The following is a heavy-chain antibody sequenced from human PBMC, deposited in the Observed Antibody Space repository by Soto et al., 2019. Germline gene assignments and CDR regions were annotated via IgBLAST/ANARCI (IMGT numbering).Heavy chain of an antibody. D-gene: IGHD1-26*01. CDR3: PPRAIVGAFDY. Sequence: GGSLRLSCAASGFTFSNAWMSWVRQAPGKGLEWVGRIKSKTDGGTTDYAAPMKGRFTISRDDSKNTLYLQMNSLKTEDSAVYYRPPRAIVGAFDYWGEETLDTVSS. CDR1: GFTFSNAW. CDR2: IKSKTDGGTT. J-gene: IGHJ4*02. V-gene: IGHV3-15*01.